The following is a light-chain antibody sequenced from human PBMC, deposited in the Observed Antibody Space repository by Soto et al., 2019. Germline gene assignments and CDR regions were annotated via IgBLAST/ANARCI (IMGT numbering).Light chain of an antibody. V-gene: IGKV1-5*01. CDR2: DVS. Sequence: DIQMTQPPSTVSAYVGDSVTITCRASQSITTWLAWYQQRPGKAPKLLIYDVSSLQSGVPSRFSGSGSGTEFTLHISVLQPDDFATYDLQHYKMYSPWTGGEGTEVEIK. CDR1: QSITTW. CDR3: QHYKMYSPWT. J-gene: IGKJ1*01.